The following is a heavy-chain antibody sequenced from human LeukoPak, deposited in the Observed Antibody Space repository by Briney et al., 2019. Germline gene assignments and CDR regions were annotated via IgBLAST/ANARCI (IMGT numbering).Heavy chain of an antibody. CDR2: IYYSGST. D-gene: IGHD6-13*01. V-gene: IGHV4-39*07. Sequence: SETLSLTCTVSGGSISSSSYYWGWIRQPPGKGLEWIGSIYYSGSTYYNPSLKSRVTISVDTSKNQFSLKLSSVTAADTAVYYCARRAWAAAGNYYYYYMDVWGKGTTVTVSS. CDR1: GGSISSSSYY. CDR3: ARRAWAAAGNYYYYYMDV. J-gene: IGHJ6*03.